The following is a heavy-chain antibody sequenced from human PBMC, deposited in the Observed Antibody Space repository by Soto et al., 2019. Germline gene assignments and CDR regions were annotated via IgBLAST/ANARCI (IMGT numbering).Heavy chain of an antibody. CDR2: MNPNSGNT. CDR1: GYTFTSYD. D-gene: IGHD1-1*01. V-gene: IGHV1-8*01. J-gene: IGHJ4*02. CDR3: ARLGGNWNLDY. Sequence: ASVKVSCKASGYTFTSYDIDWVRQATGQGLEWMGWMNPNSGNTGYAQKFQGRVTMTRDTSTSTVYMELSSLRSEDTAVYYCARLGGNWNLDYWGEGTLVTVSS.